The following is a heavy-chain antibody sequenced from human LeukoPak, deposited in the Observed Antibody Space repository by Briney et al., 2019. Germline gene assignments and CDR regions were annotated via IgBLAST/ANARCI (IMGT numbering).Heavy chain of an antibody. J-gene: IGHJ4*02. Sequence: GGSLRLSCAASGFIFSSYAMNWVRQAPGKGLEWVAAISYDGSNKYYADSVKGRFTISRDNSKNTLYLQMNSLRAEDTAVYYCATLQGPWAPEDYFDYWGQGTLVTVSS. CDR3: ATLQGPWAPEDYFDY. CDR2: ISYDGSNK. V-gene: IGHV3-30*03. CDR1: GFIFSSYA. D-gene: IGHD2-2*01.